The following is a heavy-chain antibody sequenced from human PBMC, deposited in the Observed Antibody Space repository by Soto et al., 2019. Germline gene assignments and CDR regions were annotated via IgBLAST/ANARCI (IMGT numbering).Heavy chain of an antibody. CDR2: ISYDGSNK. CDR3: ARGQSSGYHPTNWCFDL. CDR1: GFTFSSYA. J-gene: IGHJ2*01. D-gene: IGHD3-22*01. V-gene: IGHV3-30-3*01. Sequence: QVQLVESGGGVVQPGRSLRLSCAASGFTFSSYAMHWVRQAPGKGLEWVAVISYDGSNKYYADSVKGRFTISRDNSKNTLYLQMNSLRAEETAVYYCARGQSSGYHPTNWCFDLWGRGTLVTVSS.